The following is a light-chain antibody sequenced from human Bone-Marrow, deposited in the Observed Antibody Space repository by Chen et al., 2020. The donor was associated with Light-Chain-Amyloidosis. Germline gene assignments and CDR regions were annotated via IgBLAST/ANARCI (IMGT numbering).Light chain of an antibody. V-gene: IGLV3-21*02. Sequence: SYVLTQPPSVSVAPGQTARITCGGNNIGSKSVHWYQQKPGQAPVLVVYDGSDRPSGIPERFAGSNSGNTATLTISGVEAGDEADYCCQVWDSSSDHVVFGGGTKLTVL. CDR3: QVWDSSSDHVV. J-gene: IGLJ2*01. CDR2: DGS. CDR1: NIGSKS.